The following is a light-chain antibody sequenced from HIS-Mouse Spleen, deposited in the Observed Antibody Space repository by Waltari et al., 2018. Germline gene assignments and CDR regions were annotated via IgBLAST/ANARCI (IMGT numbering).Light chain of an antibody. CDR2: CAS. CDR3: QQYGSSPRT. Sequence: EIVLTQSPGTLSLSPGERATLSCRASQSVSSSYLAWYQQKPGQAPRLLIYCASNRATGIPARFSGSGSGTDFTLTISRLEPEDFAVYYCQQYGSSPRTFGQGTKLEIK. J-gene: IGKJ2*01. V-gene: IGKV3-20*01. CDR1: QSVSSSY.